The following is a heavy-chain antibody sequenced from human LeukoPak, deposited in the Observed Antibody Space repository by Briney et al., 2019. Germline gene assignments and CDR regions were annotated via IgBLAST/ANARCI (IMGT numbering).Heavy chain of an antibody. Sequence: SVKVSCKASGGTFSSYAISWVRQAPGQGLEWMGGIIPIFGTANYTQKFQGRVTITADESTSTAYMELSSLRSEDAAVYYCARVEDGYSYGATFDYWGQGTLVTVSS. J-gene: IGHJ4*02. D-gene: IGHD5-18*01. V-gene: IGHV1-69*01. CDR1: GGTFSSYA. CDR2: IIPIFGTA. CDR3: ARVEDGYSYGATFDY.